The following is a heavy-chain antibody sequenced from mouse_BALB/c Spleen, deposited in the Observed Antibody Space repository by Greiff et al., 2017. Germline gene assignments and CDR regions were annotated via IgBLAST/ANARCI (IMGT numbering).Heavy chain of an antibody. V-gene: IGHV3-2*02. CDR2: ISYSGST. CDR3: ARKEDGYSYYFDY. CDR1: GYSITSDYA. J-gene: IGHJ2*01. D-gene: IGHD2-3*01. Sequence: DVQLQESGPGLVKPSQSLSLTCTVTGYSITSDYAWNWIRQFPGNKLEWMGYISYSGSTSYNPSLKSRISITRDTSKNQFFLQLNSVTTEDTATYYCARKEDGYSYYFDYWGQGTTLTVSS.